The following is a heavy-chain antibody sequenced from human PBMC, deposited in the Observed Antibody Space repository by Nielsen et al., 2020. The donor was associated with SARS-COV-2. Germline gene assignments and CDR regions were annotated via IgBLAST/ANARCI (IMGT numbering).Heavy chain of an antibody. V-gene: IGHV3-30*04. Sequence: SCSASGFTFSSYAMHWVRQAPGKGLEWVAVISYDGSNKYYADSVKGRFTISRDNSKNTLYLQMNSLRAEDTAVYYCARDDESAFDIWGQGTVVTVSS. CDR1: GFTFSSYA. J-gene: IGHJ3*02. CDR2: ISYDGSNK. CDR3: ARDDESAFDI.